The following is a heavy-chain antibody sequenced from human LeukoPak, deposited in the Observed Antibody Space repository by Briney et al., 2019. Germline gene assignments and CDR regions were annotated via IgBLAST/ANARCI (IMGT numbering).Heavy chain of an antibody. J-gene: IGHJ4*02. Sequence: PSETLSLTCTVSGGSISSDDYYWTWIRQPPGKGLEWIGYIFYSGNTYYNPSLKSRVSISVDTSKNQFSLRLSSVTAADTAVYYCARALYSSGFYFDYWGRGSLVTVST. D-gene: IGHD5-18*01. CDR1: GGSISSDDYY. CDR3: ARALYSSGFYFDY. CDR2: IFYSGNT. V-gene: IGHV4-30-4*01.